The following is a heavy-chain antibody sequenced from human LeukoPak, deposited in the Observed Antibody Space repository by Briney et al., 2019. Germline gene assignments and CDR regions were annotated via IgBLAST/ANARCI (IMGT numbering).Heavy chain of an antibody. CDR2: IYNSGST. V-gene: IGHV4-59*01. J-gene: IGHJ4*02. CDR1: GGSISTYY. D-gene: IGHD6-13*01. Sequence: SETLSLTCTVSGGSISTYYWSWIRQPPGKGLEWIGYIYNSGSTNYNPSLKSRVTISVDTSKNQFSLKLSSVTAADTAVYYCARENSNSRYLDYWGQGTLVTVSS. CDR3: ARENSNSRYLDY.